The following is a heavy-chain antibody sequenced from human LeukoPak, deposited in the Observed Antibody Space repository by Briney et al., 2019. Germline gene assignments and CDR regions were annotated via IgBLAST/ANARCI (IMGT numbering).Heavy chain of an antibody. D-gene: IGHD3-10*01. CDR1: GFTFSNYA. CDR2: ISGSGGST. V-gene: IGHV3-23*01. CDR3: ARERLAMVRGVIPFDY. J-gene: IGHJ4*02. Sequence: TGGSLRLSCAASGFTFSNYAMSWARQAPGKGLEWVSAISGSGGSTYYADSVKGRFTISRDNSKNTLYLQMNSLRDEDTAVYYCARERLAMVRGVIPFDYWGQGTLVTVSS.